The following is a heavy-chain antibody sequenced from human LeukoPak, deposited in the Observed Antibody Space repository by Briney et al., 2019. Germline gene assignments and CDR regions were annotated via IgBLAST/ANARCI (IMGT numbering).Heavy chain of an antibody. Sequence: PSQTLSLTCTVSGGSISSGSYYWSWIRQPARKGLEWIGRIYTSGSTNYNPSLKSRVTISVDTSKNQFSLKLSSVTAADTAVYYCARGPAYYYGSGSPVPGYYYMDVWGKGTTVTISS. CDR2: IYTSGST. V-gene: IGHV4-61*02. CDR3: ARGPAYYYGSGSPVPGYYYMDV. D-gene: IGHD3-10*01. J-gene: IGHJ6*03. CDR1: GGSISSGSYY.